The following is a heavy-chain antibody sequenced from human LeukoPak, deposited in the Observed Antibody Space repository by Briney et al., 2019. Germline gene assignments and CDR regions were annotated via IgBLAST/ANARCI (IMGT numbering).Heavy chain of an antibody. CDR1: GFTFSSYW. Sequence: GGSLRLSCEASGFTFSSYWMSWVRQAPGKGPEWVANIKQDGSDKYYADSVKGRFTVSRDNAKNSLYLQMNSLRAEDTAVYYCTSLRTAEPHAGEAYDIWGQGTLVTVSS. V-gene: IGHV3-7*01. D-gene: IGHD3-10*01. CDR2: IKQDGSDK. J-gene: IGHJ3*02. CDR3: TSLRTAEPHAGEAYDI.